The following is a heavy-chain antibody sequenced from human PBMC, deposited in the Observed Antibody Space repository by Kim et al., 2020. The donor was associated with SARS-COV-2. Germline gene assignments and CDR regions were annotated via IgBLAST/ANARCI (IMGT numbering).Heavy chain of an antibody. D-gene: IGHD4-17*01. CDR1: GYTFTSYY. CDR3: ARDPTTVVTMHYYYGMDV. CDR2: INPSGGST. Sequence: ASVKVSCKASGYTFTSYYMHWVRQAPGQGLEWMGIINPSGGSTSYAQKFQGRVTMTRDTSTSTVYMELSSLRSEDTAVYYCARDPTTVVTMHYYYGMDVWGQGTTVTVSS. J-gene: IGHJ6*02. V-gene: IGHV1-46*01.